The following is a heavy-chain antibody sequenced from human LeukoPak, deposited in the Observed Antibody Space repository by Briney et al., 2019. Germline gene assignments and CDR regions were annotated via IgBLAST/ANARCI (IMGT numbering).Heavy chain of an antibody. CDR1: GYTFTGYY. Sequence: ASVKVSCKASGYTFTGYYMHWVRQAPGQGLEWMGWMNPNSGNTGYAQKFQGRVTMTRNTSISTAYMELSSLRSEDTAVYYCARVGNTGFDCWGQGTLVTVSS. CDR2: MNPNSGNT. V-gene: IGHV1-8*02. J-gene: IGHJ4*02. CDR3: ARVGNTGFDC. D-gene: IGHD5-18*01.